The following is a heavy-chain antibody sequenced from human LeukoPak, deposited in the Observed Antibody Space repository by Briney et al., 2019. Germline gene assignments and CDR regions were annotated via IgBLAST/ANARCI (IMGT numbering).Heavy chain of an antibody. CDR1: GFTFSSYW. V-gene: IGHV3-7*01. CDR3: ARETLYYYDSSGYGVY. CDR2: IKQDGSEE. J-gene: IGHJ4*02. D-gene: IGHD3-22*01. Sequence: GGSLRLSCAASGFTFSSYWMSWVRQAPGKGLEWVANIKQDGSEEYYVDSVKGRFTISRDNAKNSLYLQMNSLRAEDTAVYYCARETLYYYDSSGYGVYWGQGTLVTVSS.